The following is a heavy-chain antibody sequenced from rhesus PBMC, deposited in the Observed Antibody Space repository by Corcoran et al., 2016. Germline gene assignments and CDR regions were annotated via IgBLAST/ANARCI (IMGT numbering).Heavy chain of an antibody. J-gene: IGHJ4*01. CDR2: IYGRGGGN. CDR1: GYSISSNY. D-gene: IGHD2-39*02. CDR3: ARGGYCSGGVCYTFDY. Sequence: QVQLQESGPGLVKPSETLSLTRAVSGYSISSNYWNWIRQPPGKGMGWIGGIYGRGGGNYLNPSLKSRVTLSVDTSKNHFSLKLSSVTAADTAVYYCARGGYCSGGVCYTFDYWGQGVLVTVSS. V-gene: IGHV4S14*01.